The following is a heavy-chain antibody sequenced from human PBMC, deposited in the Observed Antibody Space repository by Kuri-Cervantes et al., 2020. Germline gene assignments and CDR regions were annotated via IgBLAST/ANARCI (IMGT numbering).Heavy chain of an antibody. CDR1: GFTFSNYG. V-gene: IGHV3-33*08. Sequence: GESLKISCAASGFTFSNYGMHWVRQAPGKGLEWVAVIWYDGSRIYYGDSVKGRFTISRDNSKNTLYLQMNSLRAEDTAVYYCARMGQEDGYNLGAFDIWGQGTMVTVSS. CDR2: IWYDGSRI. D-gene: IGHD5-24*01. CDR3: ARMGQEDGYNLGAFDI. J-gene: IGHJ3*02.